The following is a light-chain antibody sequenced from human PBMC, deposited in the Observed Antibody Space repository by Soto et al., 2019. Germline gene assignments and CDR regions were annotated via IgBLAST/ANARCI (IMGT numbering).Light chain of an antibody. Sequence: QSVLTQQPSTSGTPGQRVSISFSGSSSNIGSSFVYWYQQLPGTAPKLLIYRNNQRPSGVPDRFSGSKSGTSASLVISGLRSEDEADYYCAAWDDSLRGYVFGTGTKVTVL. CDR1: SSNIGSSF. J-gene: IGLJ1*01. V-gene: IGLV1-47*01. CDR2: RNN. CDR3: AAWDDSLRGYV.